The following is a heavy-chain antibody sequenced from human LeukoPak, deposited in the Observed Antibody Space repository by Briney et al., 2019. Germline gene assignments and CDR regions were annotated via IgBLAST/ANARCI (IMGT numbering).Heavy chain of an antibody. D-gene: IGHD3-3*01. CDR2: ISSSSSYI. J-gene: IGHJ5*02. CDR3: ARENVLRFLEWTSEASWFDP. Sequence: PGGSLRLSCAASGFTFSSYSMNWVRQAPGKGLEWVSSISSSSSYICYADSVKGRFTISRDKAKNSLYLQMNSLRAEDTAVYYCARENVLRFLEWTSEASWFDPWGQGTLVTVSS. V-gene: IGHV3-21*01. CDR1: GFTFSSYS.